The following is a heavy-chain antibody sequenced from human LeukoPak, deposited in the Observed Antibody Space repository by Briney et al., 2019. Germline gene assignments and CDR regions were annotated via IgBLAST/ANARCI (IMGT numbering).Heavy chain of an antibody. Sequence: SETLSLTCTVSGGSISSYYWSWIRQPPGKGLEWVGYIYYSGSTNYNPSLKSRVTISVDTSKNQFSLKLGSVTAADTAVYYCARRYGDYVNWYFDLWGRGTLVTVSS. CDR3: ARRYGDYVNWYFDL. J-gene: IGHJ2*01. CDR1: GGSISSYY. D-gene: IGHD4-17*01. CDR2: IYYSGST. V-gene: IGHV4-59*01.